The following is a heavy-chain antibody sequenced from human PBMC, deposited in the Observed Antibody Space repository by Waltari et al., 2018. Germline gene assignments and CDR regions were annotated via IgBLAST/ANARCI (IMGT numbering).Heavy chain of an antibody. Sequence: EVQLVESGGGLIQPGASLRLSCAASGFTLNTNYMSWVRQAPGKGLEWVSVIYAGSGGTFYAESVKGRFTISRDNSKNTLYLDLNRLTAEDTAVYYCARAGLGSPLQWLQLLDSWGRGTLVTVSS. CDR2: IYAGSGGT. J-gene: IGHJ4*02. D-gene: IGHD5-12*01. V-gene: IGHV3-53*01. CDR3: ARAGLGSPLQWLQLLDS. CDR1: GFTLNTNY.